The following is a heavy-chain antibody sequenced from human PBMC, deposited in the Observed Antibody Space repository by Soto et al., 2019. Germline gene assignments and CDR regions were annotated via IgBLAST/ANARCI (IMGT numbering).Heavy chain of an antibody. J-gene: IGHJ4*02. Sequence: SETLSLTCTVSGVSVSSYYWSWIRQPPGKGLEWLAYIYYSGHTNYNPSLKSRAKISVDTSKNQFSLNLTSLTAADTAVYYCARKYSSGWSTQYFDYWGQGTLVTVSS. D-gene: IGHD6-19*01. CDR1: GVSVSSYY. V-gene: IGHV4-59*02. CDR2: IYYSGHT. CDR3: ARKYSSGWSTQYFDY.